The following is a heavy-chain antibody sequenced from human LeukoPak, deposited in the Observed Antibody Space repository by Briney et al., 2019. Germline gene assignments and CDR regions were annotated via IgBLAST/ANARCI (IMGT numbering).Heavy chain of an antibody. J-gene: IGHJ3*02. CDR1: GGSINNYY. CDR2: IYTRGST. CDR3: ARGRYCSADIYAGGDAFDI. Sequence: SETLSLTCTVSGGSINNYYWSWIRQPAGKGLEWIGRIYTRGSTNYNPSLKSRVTMSVDTSKNQFSLKLSSVTAADTAVYYCARGRYCSADIYAGGDAFDIWGQGTMVSVSS. V-gene: IGHV4-4*07. D-gene: IGHD2-15*01.